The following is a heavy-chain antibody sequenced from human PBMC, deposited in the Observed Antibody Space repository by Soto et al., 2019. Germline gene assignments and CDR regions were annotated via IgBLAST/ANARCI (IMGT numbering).Heavy chain of an antibody. J-gene: IGHJ3*02. CDR2: IVVGSGNT. CDR1: GFTFTSSA. Sequence: SVKVSCKASGFTFTSSAVQWVRQARGQRLEWIGWIVVGSGNTNYAQKFQERVTITRDMSTSTAYMELSSLRSEDTAVYYCAADPYCTNGVCYRPRFGGAFDIWGQGTMVT. CDR3: AADPYCTNGVCYRPRFGGAFDI. D-gene: IGHD2-8*01. V-gene: IGHV1-58*01.